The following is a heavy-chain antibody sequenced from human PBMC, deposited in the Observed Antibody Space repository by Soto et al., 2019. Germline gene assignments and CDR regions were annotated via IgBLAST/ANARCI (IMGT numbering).Heavy chain of an antibody. CDR2: IYYSGST. Sequence: QLQLQESGPGLVKPSETLSLTCTVSGGSISSSSYYWGWIRQPPGKGLEWIGSIYYSGSTYYNPSLKSRVTISVDTSKNQFSLKLSSVTAADTAVYYCAEHPNTDIVATTRYWGGYYGMDVWGQGTTVTVSS. CDR1: GGSISSSSYY. D-gene: IGHD5-12*01. V-gene: IGHV4-39*01. J-gene: IGHJ6*02. CDR3: AEHPNTDIVATTRYWGGYYGMDV.